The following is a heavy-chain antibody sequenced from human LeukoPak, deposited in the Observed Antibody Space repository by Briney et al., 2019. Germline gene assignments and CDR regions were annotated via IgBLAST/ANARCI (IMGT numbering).Heavy chain of an antibody. D-gene: IGHD3-10*01. CDR2: IGISSDST. CDR1: GFTFSTYG. V-gene: IGHV3-23*01. J-gene: IGHJ4*02. CDR3: AKRALYGSGTYYFDC. Sequence: GGSLRLSCAASGFTFSTYGMTWVRQAPGKGLEWVSDIGISSDSTYYADSVKGRFTISRDNSKNTLYLQMNSLRAEDTAVYYCAKRALYGSGTYYFDCWGQGTLDTVSS.